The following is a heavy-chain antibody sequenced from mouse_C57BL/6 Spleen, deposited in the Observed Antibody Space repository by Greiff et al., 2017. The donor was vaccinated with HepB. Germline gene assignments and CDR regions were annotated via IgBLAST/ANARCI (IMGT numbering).Heavy chain of an antibody. Sequence: EVKLQESGGGLVKPGGSLKLSCAASGFTFSDYGMHWVRQAPEKGLEWVAYISSGSSTIYYADTVKGRFTISRDNAKNTLFLQMTSLRSEDTAMYYCAREYYYGSFFAYWGQGTLVTVSA. J-gene: IGHJ3*01. CDR2: ISSGSSTI. D-gene: IGHD1-1*01. CDR3: AREYYYGSFFAY. CDR1: GFTFSDYG. V-gene: IGHV5-17*01.